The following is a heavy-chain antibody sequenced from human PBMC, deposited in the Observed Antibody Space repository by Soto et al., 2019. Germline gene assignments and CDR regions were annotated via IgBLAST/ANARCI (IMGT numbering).Heavy chain of an antibody. CDR1: GYSFTSYW. D-gene: IGHD3-10*01. CDR3: ASHNYYGSGSYWWFDP. CDR2: IDPSDSYT. V-gene: IGHV5-10-1*01. J-gene: IGHJ5*02. Sequence: GESLKISCKGSGYSFTSYWISWVHQMPGKGLEWMGRIDPSDSYTNYSPSFQGHVTISADKSISTAYLQWSSLKASDTAMYYCASHNYYGSGSYWWFDPWGQGTLVTVSS.